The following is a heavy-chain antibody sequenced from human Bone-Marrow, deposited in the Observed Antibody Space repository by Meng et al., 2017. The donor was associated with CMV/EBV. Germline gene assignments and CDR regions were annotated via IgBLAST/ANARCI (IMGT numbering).Heavy chain of an antibody. CDR3: ASGSGWPFFDY. J-gene: IGHJ4*02. CDR1: GYTFTSHG. V-gene: IGHV1-18*01. CDR2: ISAYNGHT. Sequence: VSVKVSCKASGYTFTSHGVNCVRQAPGQGLEWMAWISAYNGHTNYAHKFQGRVTVTADTSTSTAYMELRSLRTDDTAVYYCASGSGWPFFDYWGEGTLVTFSS. D-gene: IGHD6-25*01.